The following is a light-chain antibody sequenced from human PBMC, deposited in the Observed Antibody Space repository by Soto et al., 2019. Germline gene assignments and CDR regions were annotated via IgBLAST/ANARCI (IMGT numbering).Light chain of an antibody. CDR2: EDT. CDR3: CSYARSNSMV. Sequence: QSVLAQHASVSGSPGQPSTITCTGTSSDVGSSNLVSWYQQHPGKAPKLMIYEDTKRPSGISNRFSGSKSGNTASLTISGLQAEDEADYYCCSYARSNSMVFGGGTKVTVL. J-gene: IGLJ2*01. V-gene: IGLV2-23*01. CDR1: SSDVGSSNL.